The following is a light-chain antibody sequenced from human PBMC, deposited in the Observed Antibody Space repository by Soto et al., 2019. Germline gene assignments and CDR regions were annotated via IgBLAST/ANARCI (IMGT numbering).Light chain of an antibody. J-gene: IGLJ1*01. CDR1: SSDVGGYNF. V-gene: IGLV2-8*01. Sequence: QSALTQPPSASGSPGQSVTISCTGTSSDVGGYNFVSWYQQHPGKAPKVMIYEVSKRPSGVPDRFSGSKSGNTASLTVSGLQAEDEAEYYCSAVAGSNNRYVFGTGTKVTVL. CDR2: EVS. CDR3: SAVAGSNNRYV.